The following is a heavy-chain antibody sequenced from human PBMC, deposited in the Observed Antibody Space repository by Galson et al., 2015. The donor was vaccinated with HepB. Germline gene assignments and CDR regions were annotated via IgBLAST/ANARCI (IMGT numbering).Heavy chain of an antibody. CDR3: ARQKGYYDSSEGAFDI. J-gene: IGHJ3*02. Sequence: SGAEVKQPGESLRISCKGSGYSFTSYWISWVRQMPGKGLEWMGRIDPSDSYTNYSPSFQGHVTISADKSISTAYLQWSSLKASDTAMYYCARQKGYYDSSEGAFDIWGQWTMVTVSS. CDR1: GYSFTSYW. D-gene: IGHD3-22*01. V-gene: IGHV5-10-1*01. CDR2: IDPSDSYT.